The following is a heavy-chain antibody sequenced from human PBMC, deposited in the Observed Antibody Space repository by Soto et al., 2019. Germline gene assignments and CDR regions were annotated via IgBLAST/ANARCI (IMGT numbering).Heavy chain of an antibody. CDR3: ASRGQTTLYYYYGMAV. CDR2: IYPGDSDT. Sequence: PWESLKISCKGSGYNFADYWIGWVRQMPGKGLEWMGLIYPGDSDTRYSTSFQGQVTISVDKSISTTYLQWSSLKASDTAMYYCASRGQTTLYYYYGMAVWGKRTKVTLSS. J-gene: IGHJ6*04. CDR1: GYNFADYW. V-gene: IGHV5-51*01.